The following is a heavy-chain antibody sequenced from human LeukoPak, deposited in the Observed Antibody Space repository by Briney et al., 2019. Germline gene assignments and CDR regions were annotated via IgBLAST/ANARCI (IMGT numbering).Heavy chain of an antibody. Sequence: SETLSLTCTVSGGSISSYSWNWIRQPAGKGLEWIGRLYTSGSTNYNPSLTSRVTMSVDTSKNQFSLKLSSVTAADTAVYYCARDKTRIFDVWGQGTTVTVSS. V-gene: IGHV4-4*07. D-gene: IGHD3-3*02. J-gene: IGHJ6*02. CDR3: ARDKTRIFDV. CDR1: GGSISSYS. CDR2: LYTSGST.